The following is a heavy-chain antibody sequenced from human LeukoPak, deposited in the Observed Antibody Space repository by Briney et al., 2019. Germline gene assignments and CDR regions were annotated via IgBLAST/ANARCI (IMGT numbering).Heavy chain of an antibody. CDR3: ARGGGHIVVVPAAQYYFDY. Sequence: ASVNVSCKASGYTFTSYGISWVRQAPGQGLEGMGWISAYNGNTNYAQKLQGRVTMTTDTSTSTAYMELRSLRSDDTAVYYCARGGGHIVVVPAAQYYFDYWGQGTLVTVSS. V-gene: IGHV1-18*01. D-gene: IGHD2-2*01. CDR2: ISAYNGNT. CDR1: GYTFTSYG. J-gene: IGHJ4*02.